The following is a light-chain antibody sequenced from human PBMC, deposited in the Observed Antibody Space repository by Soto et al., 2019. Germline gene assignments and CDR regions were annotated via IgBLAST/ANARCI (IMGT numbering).Light chain of an antibody. Sequence: QSVLTQPASVSGSPGQSITISCTGTSSDVGGYNYVSWHQRHPGKAPKLMVYEVSNRPSGVSNRFSGSKSGNTASLTISGLQAEDEADYYCSSYTSSSTPIVFGTGTKVTVL. CDR2: EVS. V-gene: IGLV2-14*01. CDR3: SSYTSSSTPIV. CDR1: SSDVGGYNY. J-gene: IGLJ1*01.